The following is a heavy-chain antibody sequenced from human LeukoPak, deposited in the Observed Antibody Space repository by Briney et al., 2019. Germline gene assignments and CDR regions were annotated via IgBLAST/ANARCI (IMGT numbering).Heavy chain of an antibody. J-gene: IGHJ4*02. CDR1: GFTFRSYW. D-gene: IGHD6-13*01. Sequence: PGGSLRLSCAASGFTFRSYWMSWVRQAPGKGLEWVANIKQDGSEKYYVDSVKGRFTISRDNAKNSLYLQMNSLRAEDTAVYYCAVGSSSWYYSPYDYWGQGTLVTVSS. CDR2: IKQDGSEK. CDR3: AVGSSSWYYSPYDY. V-gene: IGHV3-7*03.